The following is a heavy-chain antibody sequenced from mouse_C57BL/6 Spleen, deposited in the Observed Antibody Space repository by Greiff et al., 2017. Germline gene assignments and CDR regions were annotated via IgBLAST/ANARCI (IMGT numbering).Heavy chain of an antibody. V-gene: IGHV1-52*01. Sequence: QVQLQQPGAELVRPGSSVKLSCKASGYTFTSYWMHWVKQRPIQGLEWIGNIDPSDSETHYNQKFKDKATLTVDKSSSTAYMQLSSLTSEDSAVYYCARRGGGYDVNSLWYFDVWGTGTTVTVSS. CDR1: GYTFTSYW. CDR3: ARRGGGYDVNSLWYFDV. CDR2: IDPSDSET. J-gene: IGHJ1*03. D-gene: IGHD2-2*01.